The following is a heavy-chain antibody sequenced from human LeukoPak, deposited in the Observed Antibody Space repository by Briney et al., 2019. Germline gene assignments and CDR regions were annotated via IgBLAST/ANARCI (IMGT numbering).Heavy chain of an antibody. Sequence: GGSLRLSCAASGFSFSGKWMSWVRQAPGKGLEWVANIKQDGSEKFYVDSVKGRFTISRDNAKNSLYLQMNSLRAEDTAVYYCARVIVGFWSGYADYWGQGTLVTVSS. J-gene: IGHJ4*02. CDR1: GFSFSGKW. CDR3: ARVIVGFWSGYADY. D-gene: IGHD3-3*01. V-gene: IGHV3-7*01. CDR2: IKQDGSEK.